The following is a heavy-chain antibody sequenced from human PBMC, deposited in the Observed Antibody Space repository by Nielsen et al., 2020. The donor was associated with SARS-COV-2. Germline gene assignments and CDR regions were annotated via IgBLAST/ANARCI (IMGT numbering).Heavy chain of an antibody. D-gene: IGHD3-3*01. V-gene: IGHV4-59*01. CDR3: ARGSDEGLAL. J-gene: IGHJ4*02. CDR2: VSYSGIT. Sequence: SETLSLTCSVAGGSISTYYWSWIRQPPGKGLEYIGHVSYSGITNYNPSLKSRVTISVDTSRNQFSLKLTSVTAADTAVYYCARGSDEGLALWGQGTLVTVSS. CDR1: GGSISTYY.